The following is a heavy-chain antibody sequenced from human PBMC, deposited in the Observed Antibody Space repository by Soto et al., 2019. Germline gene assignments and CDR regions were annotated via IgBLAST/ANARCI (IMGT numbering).Heavy chain of an antibody. V-gene: IGHV4-61*01. CDR1: GGSVISGSYY. Sequence: SETLSLTCTVSGGSVISGSYYWSWIRQPPGKGLEWIGYIYYSGSTNYNPSLKSRVTIPVDTSKNQFSLKASDTAMYYCARYDGWSFLYGMDVWGQGTTVTVSS. D-gene: IGHD2-15*01. CDR3: ARYDGWSFLYGMDV. J-gene: IGHJ6*02. CDR2: IYYSGST.